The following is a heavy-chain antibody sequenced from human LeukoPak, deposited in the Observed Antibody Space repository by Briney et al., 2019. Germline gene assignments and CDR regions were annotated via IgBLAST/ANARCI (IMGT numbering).Heavy chain of an antibody. D-gene: IGHD7-27*01. J-gene: IGHJ4*02. CDR3: ARDENWGFDY. CDR1: EFTFSNYA. CDR2: ISKSSGTM. V-gene: IGHV3-48*02. Sequence: GGSLRLSCAASEFTFSNYAMNWVRQAPGKGLEWVSYISKSSGTMSYADSVKGRFTISRDNAKNSLFLQMNSLRDEDTAVYYCARDENWGFDYWGQGTLVTVSS.